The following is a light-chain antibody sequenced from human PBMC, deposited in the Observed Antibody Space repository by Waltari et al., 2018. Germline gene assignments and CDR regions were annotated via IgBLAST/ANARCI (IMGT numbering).Light chain of an antibody. Sequence: IVLTQSPATLSLSPGERDTLSCSASQSVSSYLAGYQQKPGQAPRLLIYDVSDRATGIPVRFSGSGSGTDFTLTISSLEPEDFAIYYCQQRANWLNTFGQGTKLEIK. J-gene: IGKJ2*01. CDR3: QQRANWLNT. CDR1: QSVSSY. V-gene: IGKV3-11*01. CDR2: DVS.